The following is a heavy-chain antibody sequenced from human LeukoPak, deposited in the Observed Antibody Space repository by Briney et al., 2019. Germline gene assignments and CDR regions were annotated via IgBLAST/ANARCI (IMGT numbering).Heavy chain of an antibody. V-gene: IGHV5-51*01. CDR2: MYPGDSDT. CDR1: GYSFISYW. CDR3: ARLRPGIAAEAAFDI. D-gene: IGHD6-13*01. Sequence: GESLKISCKGSGYSFISYWIGWVRQMPGKGLEWMGIMYPGDSDTRYSPSFQGQVTISADKSISTAYLQWSSLKASDTAMYYCARLRPGIAAEAAFDIWGQGTTVTVSS. J-gene: IGHJ3*02.